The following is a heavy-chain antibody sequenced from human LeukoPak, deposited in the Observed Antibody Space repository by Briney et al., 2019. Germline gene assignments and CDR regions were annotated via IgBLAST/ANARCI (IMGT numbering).Heavy chain of an antibody. CDR3: ARDQEWQTIRFDY. CDR2: MNPNSGNT. V-gene: IGHV1-8*01. Sequence: ASVKVSCKASGYTFSNYDINWVRQATGQGLEWMGWMNPNSGNTGYAQKFQGRVTMTTDTSTSTAYMELRSLRSDDTAVYYCARDQEWQTIRFDYWGQGTLVTVSS. CDR1: GYTFSNYD. D-gene: IGHD3-3*01. J-gene: IGHJ4*02.